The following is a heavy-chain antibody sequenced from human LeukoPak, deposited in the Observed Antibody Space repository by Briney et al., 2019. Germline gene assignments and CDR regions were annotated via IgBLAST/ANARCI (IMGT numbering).Heavy chain of an antibody. Sequence: SETLSLTCAVYGGSFSGYYWSWIRQPPGKGLEWIGEINHSGSTNYNPSLKSRVTISVDRSKNQFSLKLSSVTAADTAVYYCASSLRYFDWSPINWGQGTLVTVSS. CDR2: INHSGST. CDR1: GGSFSGYY. V-gene: IGHV4-34*01. D-gene: IGHD3-9*01. CDR3: ASSLRYFDWSPIN. J-gene: IGHJ4*02.